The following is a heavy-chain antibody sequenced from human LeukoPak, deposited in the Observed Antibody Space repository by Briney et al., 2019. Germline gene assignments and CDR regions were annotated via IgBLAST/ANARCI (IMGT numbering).Heavy chain of an antibody. D-gene: IGHD6-13*01. CDR1: GGSISSYY. J-gene: IGHJ5*02. Sequence: SETLSLTCTVSGGSISSYYWSWIRQPAGKGLEWIGRIYTSGSTNYNPSLKSRVTMSVDTSKNQFSLKLSSVTAADTAVYYCARETIAAAGPGGGSISSFDPWGQGTLVTVSS. CDR2: IYTSGST. V-gene: IGHV4-4*07. CDR3: ARETIAAAGPGGGSISSFDP.